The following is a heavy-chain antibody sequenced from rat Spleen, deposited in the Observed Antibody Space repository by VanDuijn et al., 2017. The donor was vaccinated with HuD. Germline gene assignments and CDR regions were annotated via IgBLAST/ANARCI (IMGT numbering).Heavy chain of an antibody. CDR3: TTDRDYDGTYYYAGLAY. CDR2: ISYEGGST. D-gene: IGHD1-12*02. Sequence: EVQLVESGGGLVQPGRSMKLSCAASGFTFSNYGMAWVRQAPKRGLEWVAYISYEGGSTYYRDSVKGRFTISRDNAKSSLYLQMDSLRSEDTATYYGTTDRDYDGTYYYAGLAYWGQGTLVTVSS. V-gene: IGHV5-20*01. J-gene: IGHJ3*01. CDR1: GFTFSNYG.